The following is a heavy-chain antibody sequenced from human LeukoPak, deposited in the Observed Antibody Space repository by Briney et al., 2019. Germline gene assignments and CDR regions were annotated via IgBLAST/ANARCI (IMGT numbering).Heavy chain of an antibody. V-gene: IGHV4-39*07. J-gene: IGHJ3*02. CDR2: IFYSGST. Sequence: SETLSLTCTVSGGSVSSTSHHWDWIRQPPGQGLEWIGSIFYSGSTYYSPSLKSRVTISVDTSKNQFSLKLSSVTAADTAVYYCARVHYYGSGVHAFDIWGQGTMVTVSS. CDR3: ARVHYYGSGVHAFDI. D-gene: IGHD3-10*01. CDR1: GGSVSSTSHH.